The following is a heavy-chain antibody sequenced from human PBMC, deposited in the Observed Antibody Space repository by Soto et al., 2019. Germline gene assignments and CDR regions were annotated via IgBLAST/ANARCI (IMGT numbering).Heavy chain of an antibody. V-gene: IGHV3-48*04. Sequence: EVQVVESGGGLVQPGGSLRLSCAASGFTFSSYSMNWVRQAPGKGLEWVSYISRSSSTIYYADSVKGRFTISRDNAKNSLYLQMNSLRVEDTAMYYCARPHSPVDNWGQGTLVTVSS. CDR2: ISRSSSTI. D-gene: IGHD2-15*01. CDR3: ARPHSPVDN. J-gene: IGHJ4*02. CDR1: GFTFSSYS.